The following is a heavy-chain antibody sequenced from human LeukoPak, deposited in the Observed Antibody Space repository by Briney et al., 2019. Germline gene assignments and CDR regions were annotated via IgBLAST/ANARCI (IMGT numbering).Heavy chain of an antibody. V-gene: IGHV1-2*02. J-gene: IGHJ3*02. CDR3: ARTAGGIAAAGRRDAFDI. Sequence: ASVKVSCKASGYTFTVYYMHWVRQAPGQGLEWMGWINPNSGGTNYAQKFQGRVTMTRDTSISTAYMELSRLRSDDTAVYYCARTAGGIAAAGRRDAFDIWGQGTMVTVSS. CDR1: GYTFTVYY. D-gene: IGHD6-13*01. CDR2: INPNSGGT.